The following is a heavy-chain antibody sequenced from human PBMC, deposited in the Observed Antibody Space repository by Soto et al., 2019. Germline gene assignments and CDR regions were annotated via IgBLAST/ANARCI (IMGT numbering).Heavy chain of an antibody. CDR3: TTGAYCSGGSCYFGAFDI. V-gene: IGHV3-15*01. CDR1: GFTFSNAW. D-gene: IGHD2-15*01. Sequence: EVQLVESGGGLVKPGGSLRLSCAASGFTFSNAWMSWVRQAPGKGLEWVGRIKSKTDGGTTDYAAPVKCRFTISRDDSKNTLYLQMNSLKTEDTAVYYCTTGAYCSGGSCYFGAFDIWGQGTMVTVSS. CDR2: IKSKTDGGTT. J-gene: IGHJ3*02.